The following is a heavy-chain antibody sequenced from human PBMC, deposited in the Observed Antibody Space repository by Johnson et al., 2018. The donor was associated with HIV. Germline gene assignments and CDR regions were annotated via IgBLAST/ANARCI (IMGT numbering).Heavy chain of an antibody. J-gene: IGHJ3*02. V-gene: IGHV3-20*04. CDR1: GFTFDDYG. CDR3: ARVWSGSYYSNAFDI. D-gene: IGHD1-26*01. Sequence: VHLVESGGGVVRPGESLRLSCAASGFTFDDYGMSWVRQAPGKGLQWVSGINWNGGSTGYADSVKGRFTISRDDAKNSLYLQMNSLRAEDTALYYCARVWSGSYYSNAFDIWGQGTMVTVSS. CDR2: INWNGGST.